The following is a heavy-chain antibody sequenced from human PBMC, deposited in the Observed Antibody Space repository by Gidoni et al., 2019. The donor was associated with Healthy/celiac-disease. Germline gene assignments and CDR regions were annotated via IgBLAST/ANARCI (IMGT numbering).Heavy chain of an antibody. CDR3: TRHSESDYYDSSGYLNWFDH. Sequence: EVQLVESGGGLVQPGGSLKLSCSASGFTFRRSATHPLRQASGNGLEWVGRMRSKANSYATAYAASVKGRFTISRDDSKNTAYLQMNSLKTEDTAVYYCTRHSESDYYDSSGYLNWFDHWGQGTLVTVSS. CDR1: GFTFRRSA. CDR2: MRSKANSYAT. J-gene: IGHJ5*02. D-gene: IGHD3-22*01. V-gene: IGHV3-73*02.